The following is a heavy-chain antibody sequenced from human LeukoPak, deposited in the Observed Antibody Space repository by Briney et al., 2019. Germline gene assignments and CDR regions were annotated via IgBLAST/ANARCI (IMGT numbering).Heavy chain of an antibody. Sequence: ASVKVSCKASGYTFTSYYMHRVRQAPGQGLEWMGIINPSGGSTSYAQKFQGRVTMTRDTSTSTVYMELSSLRSEDTAVYYCARVTVTTGYFQHWGQGTLVTVSS. J-gene: IGHJ1*01. V-gene: IGHV1-46*01. CDR3: ARVTVTTGYFQH. CDR1: GYTFTSYY. D-gene: IGHD4-17*01. CDR2: INPSGGST.